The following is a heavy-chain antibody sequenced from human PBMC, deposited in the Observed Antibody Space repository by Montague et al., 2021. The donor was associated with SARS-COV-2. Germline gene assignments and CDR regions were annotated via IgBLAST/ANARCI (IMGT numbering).Heavy chain of an antibody. V-gene: IGHV4-39*01. CDR1: GGSITRNYY. CDR3: ARPLVRGVPKAFDI. CDR2: IHYSGTT. J-gene: IGHJ3*02. Sequence: SETLSLTCTVSGGSITRNYYCGWLRQPPGKGLEWVGNIHYSGTTFINSSLERRATMSVNAYKNQFTQILTSVTAADTAVYYCARPLVRGVPKAFDIWGQGALVTVSS. D-gene: IGHD3-10*01.